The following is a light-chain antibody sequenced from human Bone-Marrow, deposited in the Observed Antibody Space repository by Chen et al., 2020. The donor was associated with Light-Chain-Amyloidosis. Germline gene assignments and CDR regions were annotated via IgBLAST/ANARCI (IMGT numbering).Light chain of an antibody. CDR1: DLPTKY. J-gene: IGLJ2*01. CDR2: RDT. V-gene: IGLV3-25*03. Sequence: SYELTQPPSVSVSPGQTATITCSGDDLPTKYAYWYQQKPGQAPVLVIQRDTERPSVISERFSGSSSGTKATLTISGVQAEDEADYHCQSADSSGTYEVICGGGTKLTVL. CDR3: QSADSSGTYEVI.